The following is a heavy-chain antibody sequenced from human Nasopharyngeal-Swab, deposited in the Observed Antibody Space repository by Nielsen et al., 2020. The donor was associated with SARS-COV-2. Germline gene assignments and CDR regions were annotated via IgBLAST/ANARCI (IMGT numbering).Heavy chain of an antibody. Sequence: WIRQPPGKGLEWIGEINHGGSTNYNPSLKSRVTISVDTSKNQFSLKLSSVTAADTAVYYCASVGSSSWYQLWFDPWGQGTLVTVSS. V-gene: IGHV4-34*01. J-gene: IGHJ5*02. CDR3: ASVGSSSWYQLWFDP. CDR2: INHGGST. D-gene: IGHD6-13*01.